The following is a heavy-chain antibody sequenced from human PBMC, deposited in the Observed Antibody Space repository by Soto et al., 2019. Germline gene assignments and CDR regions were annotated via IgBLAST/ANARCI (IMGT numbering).Heavy chain of an antibody. J-gene: IGHJ5*02. V-gene: IGHV3-74*01. Sequence: GGSLRLSCAASGFTLSNYWMHWARQAPGKGLMWVSRINGDGSRTDYADSVKGRFTISRDNAKNTLHLQMNSLRAEDAAVYYCARDLLGYCSGGACTSAPWGHGTLLTVSS. CDR1: GFTLSNYW. D-gene: IGHD2-15*01. CDR2: INGDGSRT. CDR3: ARDLLGYCSGGACTSAP.